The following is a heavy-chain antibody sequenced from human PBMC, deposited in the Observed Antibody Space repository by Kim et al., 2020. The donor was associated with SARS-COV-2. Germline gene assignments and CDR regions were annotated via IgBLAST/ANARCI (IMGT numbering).Heavy chain of an antibody. Sequence: RRYVDAVRGRFTISRDTAKNSVFLQMNSLRAEASGVYYCATSMVRAAYDYWGQGTLVTVSS. J-gene: IGHJ4*02. CDR2: R. D-gene: IGHD3-10*01. V-gene: IGHV3-7*03. CDR3: ATSMVRAAYDY.